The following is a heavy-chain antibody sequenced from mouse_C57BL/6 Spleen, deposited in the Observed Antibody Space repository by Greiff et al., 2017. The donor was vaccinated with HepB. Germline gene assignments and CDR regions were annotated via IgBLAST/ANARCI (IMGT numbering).Heavy chain of an antibody. V-gene: IGHV1-22*01. CDR2: INPNNGGT. CDR3: ARPLYYGNLAWFAY. D-gene: IGHD2-1*01. Sequence: EVQLQQSGPELVKPGASVKMSCKASGYTFTDYNMHWVKQSHGKSLEWIGYINPNNGGTSYNQKFKGKATLTVNKSSSTAYMELRSLTSEDSAVYYCARPLYYGNLAWFAYWGQGTLVTVSA. J-gene: IGHJ3*01. CDR1: GYTFTDYN.